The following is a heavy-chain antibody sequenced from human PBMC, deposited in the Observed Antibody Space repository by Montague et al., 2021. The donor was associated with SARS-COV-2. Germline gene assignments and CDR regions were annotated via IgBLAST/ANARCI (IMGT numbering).Heavy chain of an antibody. CDR1: GLSTTSTNW. CDR3: AGRVLTVPADY. D-gene: IGHD1-26*01. V-gene: IGHV4-4*02. J-gene: IGHJ4*02. Sequence: SETLSLTCALSGLSTTSTNWWSLVRQPPGKGLEWIGEISYGGIATYNPSLKSRATISMDRSRNLFSLKLSSVTAADTAIYYCAGRVLTVPADYWGQGTLVTVS. CDR2: ISYGGIA.